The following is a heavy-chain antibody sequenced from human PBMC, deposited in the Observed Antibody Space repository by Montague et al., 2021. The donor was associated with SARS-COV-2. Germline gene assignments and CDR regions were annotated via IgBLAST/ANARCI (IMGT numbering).Heavy chain of an antibody. D-gene: IGHD5-12*01. J-gene: IGHJ6*03. V-gene: IGHV3-48*03. Sequence: SLRLSCAAAGITVSSYEMNWVRQAPGKGLEWVSKIISSGGSTYYADSVKGRFTIFRDNAKNSVFLQMNSLRAEDTAVYYCARGYSGYDWGGIGGYYYYMDVWGKGTTATVSS. CDR2: IISSGGST. CDR1: GITVSSYE. CDR3: ARGYSGYDWGGIGGYYYYMDV.